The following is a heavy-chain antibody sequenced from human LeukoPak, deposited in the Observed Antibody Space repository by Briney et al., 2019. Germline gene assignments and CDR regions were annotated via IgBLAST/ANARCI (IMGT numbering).Heavy chain of an antibody. J-gene: IGHJ4*02. V-gene: IGHV4-4*07. D-gene: IGHD4-17*01. CDR1: GGTISSYY. Sequence: PWETLSLTCTVSGGTISSYYRSWVRQAAGKGLEWIGGIYTSGSTNYNASLKSRGTMSVDKSKNKLSLKLSSVTAADTAVYYCARASGDYRDSHYWGQGTLVTLSS. CDR3: ARASGDYRDSHY. CDR2: IYTSGST.